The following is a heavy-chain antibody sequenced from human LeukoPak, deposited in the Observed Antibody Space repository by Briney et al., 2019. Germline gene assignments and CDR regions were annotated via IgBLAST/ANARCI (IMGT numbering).Heavy chain of an antibody. V-gene: IGHV4-39*01. CDR3: ASLLRGGRFLEWPPSDY. J-gene: IGHJ4*02. D-gene: IGHD3-3*01. CDR1: GGSISSSSYY. Sequence: PSETLSLTCTVSGGSISSSSYYWGWIRQPPGKGLEWIGSIYYSGSTYYNPSLKSRVTISVDTPKNQFSLKLSSVTAADTAVYYYASLLRGGRFLEWPPSDYWGQGTLVTVSS. CDR2: IYYSGST.